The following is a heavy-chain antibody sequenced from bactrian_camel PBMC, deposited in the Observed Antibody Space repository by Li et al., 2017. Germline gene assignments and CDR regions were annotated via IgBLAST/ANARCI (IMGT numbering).Heavy chain of an antibody. CDR3: AARAGGGRVGCSGGHYGDTDFGR. CDR1: ADALMY. Sequence: HVQLVESGGGSAQVGGSLRLSCSASADALMYMAWFRQAPGQKREAVAAITTGGSSTMYHDSVKGRFTLSEDSAKNTVYLQMNSLTPEDTAIYYCAARAGGGRVGCSGGHYGDTDFGRWGQGTQVTVS. D-gene: IGHD5*01. V-gene: IGHV3S53*01. J-gene: IGHJ6*01. CDR2: ITTGGSST.